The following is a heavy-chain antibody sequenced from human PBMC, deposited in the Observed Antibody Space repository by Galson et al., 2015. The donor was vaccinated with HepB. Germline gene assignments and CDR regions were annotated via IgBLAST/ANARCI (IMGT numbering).Heavy chain of an antibody. CDR1: GFTFSSYA. CDR3: ANSVRYGDYVDVEVCFDY. CDR2: ISGSGGST. Sequence: SLRLSCAASGFTFSSYAMSWVRQAPGKGLEWVSAISGSGGSTYYADSVKGRFTISRDNSKNTLYLQMNSLRAEDTAVYYCANSVRYGDYVDVEVCFDYWGQGTLVTVSS. J-gene: IGHJ4*02. V-gene: IGHV3-23*01. D-gene: IGHD4-17*01.